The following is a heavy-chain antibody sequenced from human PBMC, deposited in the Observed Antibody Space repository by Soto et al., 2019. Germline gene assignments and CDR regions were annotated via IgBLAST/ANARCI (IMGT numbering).Heavy chain of an antibody. Sequence: PGGSLRLSCVGSGFRISNYFMSWVRQAPGKGLEWVANIKEDGSEKYYVESVKGRFTISRDNAKNSLYLQVNSLRDEDTAVYYCARPRFRGMDVWGQGTTVTAP. CDR3: ARPRFRGMDV. D-gene: IGHD3-10*01. CDR2: IKEDGSEK. CDR1: GFRISNYF. J-gene: IGHJ6*02. V-gene: IGHV3-7*03.